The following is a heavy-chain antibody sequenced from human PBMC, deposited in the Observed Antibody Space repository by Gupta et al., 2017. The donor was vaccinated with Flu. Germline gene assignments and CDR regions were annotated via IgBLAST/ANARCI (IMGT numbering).Heavy chain of an antibody. J-gene: IGHJ3*02. CDR2: ISWNSGSI. CDR3: AKDKGDGFWSGFPDAFDI. Sequence: MHWGRQAPGKGLEWVSGISWNSGSIGYADSVKGRVTISRDNAKNSLYLQMNSPRAEDTALYYCAKDKGDGFWSGFPDAFDIWGQGTMVTVSS. V-gene: IGHV3-9*01. D-gene: IGHD3-3*01.